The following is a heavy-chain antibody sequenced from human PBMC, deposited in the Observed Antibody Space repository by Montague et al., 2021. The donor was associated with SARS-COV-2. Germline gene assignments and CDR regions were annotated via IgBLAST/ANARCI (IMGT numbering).Heavy chain of an antibody. Sequence: TLSLTCTVSGGSIRSGSYYWSWIRQPAGRGLEWIGRIYSSWSTNYNPSLKSRVTMSVDTSKNQFSLKVSSVTAADTAVYYCARDYGDYSYYYGLDVWGTGTPVSVSS. CDR3: ARDYGDYSYYYGLDV. CDR1: GGSIRSGSYY. V-gene: IGHV4-61*02. D-gene: IGHD4-17*01. J-gene: IGHJ6*04. CDR2: IYSSWST.